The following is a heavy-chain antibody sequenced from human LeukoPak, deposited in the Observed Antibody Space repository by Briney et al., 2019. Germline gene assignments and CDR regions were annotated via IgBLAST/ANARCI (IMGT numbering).Heavy chain of an antibody. CDR2: INPSIGGT. CDR3: ARNDDLSPFFDS. J-gene: IGHJ4*02. V-gene: IGHV1-2*02. CDR1: GYTSTAYY. D-gene: IGHD3-3*01. Sequence: GSVSVSCMASGYTSTAYYMHCVRQAPGQGLEWMGWINPSIGGTKYAQKFQGRVTMIRDTSISTAYMELSGLRSDDTAMYYCARNDDLSPFFDSWGQGALVTASS.